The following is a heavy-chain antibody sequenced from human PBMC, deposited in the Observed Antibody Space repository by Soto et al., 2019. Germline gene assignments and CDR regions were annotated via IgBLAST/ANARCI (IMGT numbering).Heavy chain of an antibody. CDR1: GFTFSSYG. D-gene: IGHD3-10*01. J-gene: IGHJ4*02. CDR2: IWYDGSNK. CDR3: ARDSYVWFGESPAYYFDY. V-gene: IGHV3-33*01. Sequence: PGGSLRLSCAASGFTFSSYGMHWVRQAPGKGLEWVAVIWYDGSNKYYADSVKGRFTISRDNSKNTLYLQMNSLRAEDTAVYYCARDSYVWFGESPAYYFDYWGQGTLVTVSS.